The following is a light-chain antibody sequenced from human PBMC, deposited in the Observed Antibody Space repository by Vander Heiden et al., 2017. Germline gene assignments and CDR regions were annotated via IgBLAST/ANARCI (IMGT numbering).Light chain of an antibody. V-gene: IGLV1-44*01. CDR2: SHN. Sequence: QSVLTQPPSASGAPGQRVTITCSGSTSNIVGNPVNCYQQHPAAPPNLLIYSHNQRPSGVPDRFSGSKSGASAALSISGLQSEDEADYYCAAWDDGLNGHVFGTGTKVTVL. CDR3: AAWDDGLNGHV. J-gene: IGLJ1*01. CDR1: TSNIVGNP.